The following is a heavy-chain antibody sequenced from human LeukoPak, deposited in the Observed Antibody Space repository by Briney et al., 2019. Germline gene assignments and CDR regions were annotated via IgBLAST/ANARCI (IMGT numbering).Heavy chain of an antibody. CDR2: TYYRSKWYN. CDR1: RDSVSSNSAA. V-gene: IGHV6-1*01. D-gene: IGHD6-13*01. J-gene: IGHJ3*02. CDR3: ARYPGVAATRLDAFDI. Sequence: SQTLSLTCAISRDSVSSNSAAWNWIRQSPSRGLEWLGSTYYRSKWYNDYAVSVKSRITISPDTSKNQFSLQLKSVTPEDTAVYYCARYPGVAATRLDAFDIWGQGTMVTVSS.